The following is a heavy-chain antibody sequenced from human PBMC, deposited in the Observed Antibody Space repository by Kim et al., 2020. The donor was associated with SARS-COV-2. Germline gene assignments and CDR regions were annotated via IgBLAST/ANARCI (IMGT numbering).Heavy chain of an antibody. D-gene: IGHD2-2*02. Sequence: KGRFTMSRDAAKTLLYLQMNSLRAEDTAVYYCARTRRCSSTSCYTGSFDYWGQGTLVTVSS. CDR3: ARTRRCSSTSCYTGSFDY. J-gene: IGHJ4*02. V-gene: IGHV3-7*04.